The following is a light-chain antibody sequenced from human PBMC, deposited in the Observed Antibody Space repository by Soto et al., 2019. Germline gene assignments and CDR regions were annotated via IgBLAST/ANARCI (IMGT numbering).Light chain of an antibody. CDR3: QQRSSWPIT. J-gene: IGKJ5*01. V-gene: IGKV3D-11*01. CDR2: GAS. Sequence: EIVMTQSPATLSVSPGERASLSCRASQGISRNLAWYQHSPGQAPRLLIFGASNRATGIPARFSGSGSGTDFTLTISSLEPEDFAVYYCQQRSSWPITFGQGTRLEIK. CDR1: QGISRN.